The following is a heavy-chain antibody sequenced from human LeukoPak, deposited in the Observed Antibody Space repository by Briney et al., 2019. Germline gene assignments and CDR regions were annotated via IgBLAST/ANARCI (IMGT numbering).Heavy chain of an antibody. D-gene: IGHD3-10*01. V-gene: IGHV3-23*01. CDR1: GFTFSSYA. CDR3: ARESPTMVRGVGDYYYYGMDV. Sequence: GGSLRLSCAASGFTFSSYAMSWVRQAPGKGLEWVSAISGSGGSSYYADSVKGRFTISRDNSKNTLYLQMNSLRAEDTAVYYCARESPTMVRGVGDYYYYGMDVWGQGTTVTVSS. CDR2: ISGSGGSS. J-gene: IGHJ6*02.